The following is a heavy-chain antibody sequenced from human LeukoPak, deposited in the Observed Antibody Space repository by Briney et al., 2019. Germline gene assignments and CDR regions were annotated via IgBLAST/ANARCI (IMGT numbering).Heavy chain of an antibody. CDR3: ARQDYDGSGYYPFDY. V-gene: IGHV4-59*08. CDR2: IYYSGST. J-gene: IGHJ4*02. D-gene: IGHD3-22*01. CDR1: GGSISSYY. Sequence: SETLSLTCTVSGGSISSYYWSWIRQPPGKGLEWIGYIYYSGSTNYNPSLKSRVTISVDTSKNQFSLKLSSVTAADTAVYYCARQDYDGSGYYPFDYWGQGTLVTVSS.